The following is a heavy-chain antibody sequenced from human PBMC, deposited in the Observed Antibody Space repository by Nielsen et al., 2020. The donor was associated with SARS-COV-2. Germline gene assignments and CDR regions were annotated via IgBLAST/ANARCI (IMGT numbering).Heavy chain of an antibody. Sequence: GGSLRLSCAASGFAFNNFGFYWVRQAPGKGLEWVASISYEGSKKYYADSLTGRFTVSRDTSKNTVYLQMNSLRAEDTAVYYCAREDTNYDYVWGSSSLDYWGQGTLVTVSS. J-gene: IGHJ4*02. D-gene: IGHD3-16*01. V-gene: IGHV3-30*03. CDR1: GFAFNNFG. CDR3: AREDTNYDYVWGSSSLDY. CDR2: ISYEGSKK.